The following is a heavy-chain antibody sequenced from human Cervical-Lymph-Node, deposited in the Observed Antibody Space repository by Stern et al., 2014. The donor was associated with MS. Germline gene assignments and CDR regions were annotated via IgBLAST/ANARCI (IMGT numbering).Heavy chain of an antibody. CDR2: VYYSGST. Sequence: QVQLQESGPGLVKPSQTLSLTCTVSGGSIITGDFYWSWIRQLPGKGLEWIGYVYYSGSTYYNPSLNSLVTISVDTANNQFSLKLSSVTAADTAVYYCARRAGGSDNYFDPWGQGTLVTVSS. D-gene: IGHD4/OR15-4a*01. J-gene: IGHJ5*02. V-gene: IGHV4-31*01. CDR1: GGSIITGDFY. CDR3: ARRAGGSDNYFDP.